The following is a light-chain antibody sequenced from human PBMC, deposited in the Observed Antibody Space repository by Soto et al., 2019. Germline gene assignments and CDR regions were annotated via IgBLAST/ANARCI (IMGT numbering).Light chain of an antibody. CDR3: QQGYTTPLT. J-gene: IGKJ1*01. Sequence: DLQMTQSPSSLSASIGDRVTITCRASQRITNRLNWYQHRPGKAPRLLIYAASSLESGVPSRFSGSASGTDFTLTISSLQPEDFASYYCQQGYTTPLTFGQGTKVEIK. CDR1: QRITNR. V-gene: IGKV1-39*01. CDR2: AAS.